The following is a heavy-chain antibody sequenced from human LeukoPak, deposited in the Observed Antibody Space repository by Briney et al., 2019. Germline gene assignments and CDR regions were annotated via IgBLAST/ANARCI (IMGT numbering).Heavy chain of an antibody. J-gene: IGHJ4*02. D-gene: IGHD3-22*01. CDR3: AKDRGDYFDTTSQSFDS. V-gene: IGHV3-30*02. Sequence: GGSLRLSCAASGFSFSNYWMGWVRLSPGKGLEWVASIRYDGSDKYYADSVKGRFTVSRDNSQNTLYLQMSSLKTEDTAVYYCAKDRGDYFDTTSQSFDSWGQGTLVTVSS. CDR2: IRYDGSDK. CDR1: GFSFSNYW.